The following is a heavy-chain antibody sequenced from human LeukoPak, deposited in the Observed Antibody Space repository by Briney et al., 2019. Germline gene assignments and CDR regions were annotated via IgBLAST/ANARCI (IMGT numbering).Heavy chain of an antibody. CDR1: GYSFNDKY. V-gene: IGHV1-2*02. J-gene: IGHJ5*02. CDR3: ARAGGRSRFDP. D-gene: IGHD2-15*01. Sequence: GASVKVSCKASGYSFNDKYLHWVRQAPGQGLEWMGSINPNSGGTNYAQKFQGRVTMTTDTSMSTAYMELSRLTSDDTAVYYCARAGGRSRFDPWGQGTRVTVSS. CDR2: INPNSGGT.